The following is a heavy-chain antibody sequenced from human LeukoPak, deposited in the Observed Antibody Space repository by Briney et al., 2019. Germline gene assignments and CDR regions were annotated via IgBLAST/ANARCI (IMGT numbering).Heavy chain of an antibody. J-gene: IGHJ4*02. D-gene: IGHD1/OR15-1a*01. Sequence: GGSLRPSCAASGFTFSSYWMSWVRQAPGKGLEWVANIKQDGSQKYYVDSVKGRFTISRDNGKNSLYLQMNSLRAEDTAVYYCARVCGDWNKYHFDLWGQGILVTVSS. CDR3: ARVCGDWNKYHFDL. CDR1: GFTFSSYW. V-gene: IGHV3-7*01. CDR2: IKQDGSQK.